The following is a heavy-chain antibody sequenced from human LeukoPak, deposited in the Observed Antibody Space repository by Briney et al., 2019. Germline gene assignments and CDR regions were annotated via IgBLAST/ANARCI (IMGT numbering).Heavy chain of an antibody. CDR1: GFTFSSYG. D-gene: IGHD3-3*01. J-gene: IGHJ4*02. CDR3: AKDPYDFWSGYYDY. Sequence: GGSLRLSCAASGFTFSSYGMHWVRQAPGKGLEWVAFIRYDGSNKYYADSVKGRFTTSRDNSKNTLYLQMNSLRAEDTAVYYCAKDPYDFWSGYYDYWGQGTLVTVSS. CDR2: IRYDGSNK. V-gene: IGHV3-30*02.